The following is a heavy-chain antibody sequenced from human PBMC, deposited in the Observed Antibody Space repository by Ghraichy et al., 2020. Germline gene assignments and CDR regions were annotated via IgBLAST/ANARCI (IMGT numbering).Heavy chain of an antibody. CDR3: AKGGSGRAQYYFDY. J-gene: IGHJ4*02. Sequence: GGSPRLSCAASGFTFSSYGMHWVRQAPGKGLEWVAFIRYDGSNKYYADSVKGRFTISRDNSKNTLYLQMNSLRAEDTAVYYCAKGGSGRAQYYFDYWGQGTLVTVSS. V-gene: IGHV3-30*02. CDR1: GFTFSSYG. CDR2: IRYDGSNK. D-gene: IGHD3-16*01.